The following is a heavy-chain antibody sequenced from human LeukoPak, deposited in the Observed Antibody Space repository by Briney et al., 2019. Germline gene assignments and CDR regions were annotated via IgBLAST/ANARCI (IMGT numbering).Heavy chain of an antibody. V-gene: IGHV4-39*01. D-gene: IGHD2-2*01. J-gene: IGHJ5*02. CDR2: IYYSGST. Sequence: PSETLSLTCTVSGGSISSSSYYWGWIRQPPGKGLEWIGSIYYSGSTYYNPSLKSRVTISVDTSKNQFSLKLSSVTAADTAVYYCVVVVPAGWFDPWGQGTLVTVSS. CDR1: GGSISSSSYY. CDR3: VVVVPAGWFDP.